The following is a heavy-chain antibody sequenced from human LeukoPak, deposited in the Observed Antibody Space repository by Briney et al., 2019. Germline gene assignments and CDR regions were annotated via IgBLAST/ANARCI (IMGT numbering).Heavy chain of an antibody. CDR1: GFTVCSSA. V-gene: IGHV3-23*01. Sequence: GGSLRLSCAASGFTVCSSAMGWVRQAPGKVLERVSAISNNGGYTYYADSVQGRFTISRDNSKSTLCLQMNSLRAEDTAVYYCAKQLGYCSDGSCYFPHWGQGTLVTVSS. D-gene: IGHD2-15*01. CDR3: AKQLGYCSDGSCYFPH. J-gene: IGHJ1*01. CDR2: ISNNGGYT.